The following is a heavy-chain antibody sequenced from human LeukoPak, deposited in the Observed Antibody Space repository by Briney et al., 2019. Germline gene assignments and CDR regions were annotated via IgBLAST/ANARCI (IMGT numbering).Heavy chain of an antibody. Sequence: SETLSLTCTVSGYSISSGYYWGWIRQPPGKGLEWIGSIYHSGSTNYNPSLKSRVTISVDTSKNQFSLKLSSVTAADTAVYYCARAWREMVDYWGQGTLVTVSS. CDR3: ARAWREMVDY. CDR1: GYSISSGYY. V-gene: IGHV4-38-2*02. CDR2: IYHSGST. D-gene: IGHD5-24*01. J-gene: IGHJ4*02.